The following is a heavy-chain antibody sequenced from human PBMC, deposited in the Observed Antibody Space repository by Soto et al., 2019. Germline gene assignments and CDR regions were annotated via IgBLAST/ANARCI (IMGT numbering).Heavy chain of an antibody. CDR2: IYYSGTI. CDR3: ARHQYYYDSSGYYPAYFDY. J-gene: IGHJ4*02. CDR1: GGSISRGRYY. V-gene: IGHV4-31*03. D-gene: IGHD3-22*01. Sequence: QVQLQESGPGLVKSSQTLSLTCTVSGGSISRGRYYWSWIRQPPGKGLECIGYIYYSGTIYYNPSLKSRLTISIDTSKNQFSLKLSSVTAADTAVYYCARHQYYYDSSGYYPAYFDYWGQGTLVTVSS.